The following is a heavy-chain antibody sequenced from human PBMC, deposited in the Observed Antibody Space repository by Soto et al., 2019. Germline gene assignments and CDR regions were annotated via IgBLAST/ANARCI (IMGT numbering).Heavy chain of an antibody. D-gene: IGHD3-10*01. V-gene: IGHV4-59*01. Sequence: SETLSLTCTVSGGSISSYYWSWIRQPPGKGLEWIGYIYYSGSTNYNPSLKSRVTISVDTSKNQFSLKLSSVTAADTAVYYCARGAGVWFGELSRNWLDPWGQGTLVTVYS. CDR3: ARGAGVWFGELSRNWLDP. J-gene: IGHJ5*02. CDR2: IYYSGST. CDR1: GGSISSYY.